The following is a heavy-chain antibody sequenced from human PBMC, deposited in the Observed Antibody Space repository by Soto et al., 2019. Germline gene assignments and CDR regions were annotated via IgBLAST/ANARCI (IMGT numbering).Heavy chain of an antibody. CDR1: GGSFSGYY. V-gene: IGHV4-34*01. D-gene: IGHD3-16*01. CDR3: ARVGRLRDLDY. J-gene: IGHJ4*02. CDR2: INHRGST. Sequence: QVQLQQWGAGLLKPSETLSLTCAVYGGSFSGYYWSWIRQTPGKGLEWIGEINHRGSTNYNPSLRSRLSISIDTSNNQLSLKVTSVTAADTAIYYCARVGRLRDLDYWGQGTLVTVSS.